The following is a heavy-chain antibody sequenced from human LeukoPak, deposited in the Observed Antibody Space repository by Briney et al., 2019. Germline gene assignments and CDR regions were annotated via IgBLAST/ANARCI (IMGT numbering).Heavy chain of an antibody. CDR3: ARTQITIFGVVMFDY. CDR2: IYYSGST. CDR1: GGSISSYY. Sequence: TSETLSLTCTVSGGSISSYYWSWIRQPPGKGLEWIGYIYYSGSTNYNPSLKSRVTISVDRSKNQFSLKLSSVTAADTAVYYCARTQITIFGVVMFDYWGQGTLVTVSS. J-gene: IGHJ4*02. V-gene: IGHV4-59*12. D-gene: IGHD3-3*01.